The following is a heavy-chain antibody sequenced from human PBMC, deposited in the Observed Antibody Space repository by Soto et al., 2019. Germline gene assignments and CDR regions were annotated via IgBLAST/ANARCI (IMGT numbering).Heavy chain of an antibody. V-gene: IGHV4-61*01. J-gene: IGHJ4*02. D-gene: IGHD2-2*01. Sequence: SETLSLTCTVSGGSVSSGSYYWSWIRQPPGKGLEWIGYIYYSGSTNYNPSLKSRVTISVDTSKNQFSLKLSSVTAADTAVYYCARAGAAAILFDYWGQGTLVTVSS. CDR3: ARAGAAAILFDY. CDR2: IYYSGST. CDR1: GGSVSSGSYY.